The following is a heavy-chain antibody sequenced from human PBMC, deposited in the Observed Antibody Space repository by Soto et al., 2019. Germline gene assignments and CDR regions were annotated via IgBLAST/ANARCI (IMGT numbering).Heavy chain of an antibody. CDR2: IYYTGNT. CDR3: ARHSHEDHGDPNWFDP. D-gene: IGHD4-17*01. CDR1: GASISSNIYY. J-gene: IGHJ5*02. V-gene: IGHV4-39*01. Sequence: TLSLTCTVSGASISSNIYYWGWIRQPPGKGLEWIGSIYYTGNTFYNPSLKSRVTLSVDTSENQFSLRLFSVTAADTAVYYCARHSHEDHGDPNWFDPWGQGTLVTVSS.